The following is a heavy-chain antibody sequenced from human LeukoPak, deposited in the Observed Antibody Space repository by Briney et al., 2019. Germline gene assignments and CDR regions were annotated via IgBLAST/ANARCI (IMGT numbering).Heavy chain of an antibody. D-gene: IGHD6-19*01. Sequence: GGSLRLSCAASGFTFDDYAMRWVRQAPGKGLEWVSLISGDGGSTYYADSVKGRFTISRDNSKNSLYLQMNSLRTEDTALYYCAKGQVYSSGWGDYFDYWGQGTLVTVSS. CDR1: GFTFDDYA. V-gene: IGHV3-43*02. CDR2: ISGDGGST. CDR3: AKGQVYSSGWGDYFDY. J-gene: IGHJ4*02.